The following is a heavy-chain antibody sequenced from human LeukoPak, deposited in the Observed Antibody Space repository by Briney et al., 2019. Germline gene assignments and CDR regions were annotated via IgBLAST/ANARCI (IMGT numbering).Heavy chain of an antibody. D-gene: IGHD5-18*01. CDR1: GYPISSGYY. J-gene: IGHJ6*03. Sequence: SETLSLTCTVSGYPISSGYYWGWIRQPPGKGLEWIGSIYHSGSTYYNPSLKSRATISVDTSKNQFSLKLSSVTAADTAVYYCARASGPIQLWLRAHSTYYYYYMDVWGKGTTVTVSS. V-gene: IGHV4-38-2*02. CDR2: IYHSGST. CDR3: ARASGPIQLWLRAHSTYYYYYMDV.